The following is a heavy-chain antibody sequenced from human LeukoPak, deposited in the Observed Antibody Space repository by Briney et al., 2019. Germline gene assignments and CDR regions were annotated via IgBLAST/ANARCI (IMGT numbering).Heavy chain of an antibody. Sequence: PGGSLRLSCAASGFTFSSYWMSWARQAPGKGLEWVANIKQDEGEKYYVDSVKGRFTISRDNAKNSVYLQMNSLRAEDTAVYYCARGSGSYCDPWGQGTLVTVSS. J-gene: IGHJ5*02. CDR1: GFTFSSYW. CDR3: ARGSGSYCDP. CDR2: IKQDEGEK. V-gene: IGHV3-7*01. D-gene: IGHD3-10*01.